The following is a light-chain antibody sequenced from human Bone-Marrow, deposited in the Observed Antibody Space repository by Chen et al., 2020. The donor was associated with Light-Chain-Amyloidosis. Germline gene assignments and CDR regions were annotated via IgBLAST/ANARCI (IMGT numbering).Light chain of an antibody. CDR3: QQSYTIPYT. V-gene: IGKV1-39*01. CDR2: AAS. J-gene: IGKJ2*01. Sequence: DIQMTQSPSSLSVSVGDRVTITCRASQNINIYLNWYQQKPGKAPKLLIYAASSLHNGVPSRFSGSGSGTDFILTISSLQPEDSATYFCQQSYTIPYTFGQGTKLEIK. CDR1: QNINIY.